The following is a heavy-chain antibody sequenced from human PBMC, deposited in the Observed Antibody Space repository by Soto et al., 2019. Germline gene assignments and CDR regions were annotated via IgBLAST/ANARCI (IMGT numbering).Heavy chain of an antibody. CDR1: GYTFTSYA. Sequence: ASVKVSCKASGYTFTSYAMHWVHQAPGQRLEWMGWINAGNGSTKYSQKFQGRVTITRDTSASTAYMELSSLRSEDTAAYYCARDLEQWLVRGWFDPWGQGXLVTVYS. CDR2: INAGNGST. J-gene: IGHJ5*02. CDR3: ARDLEQWLVRGWFDP. D-gene: IGHD6-19*01. V-gene: IGHV1-3*01.